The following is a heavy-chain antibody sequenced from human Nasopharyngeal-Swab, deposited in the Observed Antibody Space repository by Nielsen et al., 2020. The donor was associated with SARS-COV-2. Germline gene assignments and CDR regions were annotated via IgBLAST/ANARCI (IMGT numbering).Heavy chain of an antibody. CDR1: GFTFSSYA. J-gene: IGHJ3*02. CDR2: ISGSGGST. Sequence: GESLKISCAASGFTFSSYAMSWVRQAPGKGLEWVSAISGSGGSTYYADSVKGRFTISRDNSKNTLYLQMNSLRAEDTAVYYCAREEVYYDSSGYYRSDAFDIWGQGTMVTVSS. V-gene: IGHV3-23*01. D-gene: IGHD3-22*01. CDR3: AREEVYYDSSGYYRSDAFDI.